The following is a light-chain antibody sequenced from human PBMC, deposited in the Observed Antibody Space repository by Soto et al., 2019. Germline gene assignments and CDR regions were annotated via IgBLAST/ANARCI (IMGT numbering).Light chain of an antibody. CDR1: QSVSNY. CDR3: QQTYITPLT. CDR2: AAS. J-gene: IGKJ4*01. V-gene: IGKV1-39*01. Sequence: DIQMTQSPSSLSASLGDRVTITCRASQSVSNYLNWYQQNQGKAPKLLIYAASSLQSGVPSRFRGSGSGTDFTLTISSLQPEDSATYYCQQTYITPLTFGGGTRVEI.